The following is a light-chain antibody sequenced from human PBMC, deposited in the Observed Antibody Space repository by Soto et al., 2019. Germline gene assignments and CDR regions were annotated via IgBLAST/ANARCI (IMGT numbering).Light chain of an antibody. CDR3: HQLNSYPPT. CDR1: RDITRY. CDR2: LAS. V-gene: IGKV1-9*01. J-gene: IGKJ2*01. Sequence: DIQLTQSPSFRSASVGDRVSITCRASRDITRYLAWYQQQPGKAPRLLIYLASTLQSGVPSRVRGSGSGTEFTLTINILQPEDYATYYCHQLNSYPPTFGQGTKLDIK.